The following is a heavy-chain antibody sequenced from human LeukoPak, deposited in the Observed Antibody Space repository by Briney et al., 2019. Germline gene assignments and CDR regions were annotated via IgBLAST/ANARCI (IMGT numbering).Heavy chain of an antibody. CDR2: INPNDGDT. CDR1: GYTFTDYY. CDR3: ARANFLYCSSTTCLFDY. D-gene: IGHD2-2*01. V-gene: IGHV1-2*02. Sequence: ASVKVSCKASGYTFTDYYMHWVRQAPGQGFEWMGWINPNDGDTNYAQKFQGRVTMTRDTSISTAHMEVSRLRSDDTAAYYCARANFLYCSSTTCLFDYWGQGTLVTVSS. J-gene: IGHJ4*02.